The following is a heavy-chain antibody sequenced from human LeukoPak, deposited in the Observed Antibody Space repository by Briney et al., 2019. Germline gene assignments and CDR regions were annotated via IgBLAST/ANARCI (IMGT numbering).Heavy chain of an antibody. CDR1: GFTFSSYA. D-gene: IGHD2-8*01. CDR3: ARVSGYCTNGVCGPYDY. Sequence: GGSLRLSCAASGFTFSSYAMSWVRQAPGKGLEWVANIKQDGSEKYYVDSVKGRFTISRDNAKNSLYLQMNSLRAEDTAVYYCARVSGYCTNGVCGPYDYWGQGTLVTVSS. V-gene: IGHV3-7*01. CDR2: IKQDGSEK. J-gene: IGHJ4*02.